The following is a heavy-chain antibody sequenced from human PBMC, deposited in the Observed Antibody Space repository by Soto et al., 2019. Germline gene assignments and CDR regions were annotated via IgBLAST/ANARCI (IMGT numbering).Heavy chain of an antibody. CDR2: ISYTGSNQ. V-gene: IGHV3-30*18. CDR3: AKGGGSGSYYEVDY. D-gene: IGHD1-26*01. Sequence: SLRLSCAASGFTFSSYGMHWVRQAPGKGLEWVAVISYTGSNQYYIDSVKGRFTIPRDNSKNTVYLQMNSLRPEDTAVYYCAKGGGSGSYYEVDYWGQGTLVTVSS. J-gene: IGHJ4*02. CDR1: GFTFSSYG.